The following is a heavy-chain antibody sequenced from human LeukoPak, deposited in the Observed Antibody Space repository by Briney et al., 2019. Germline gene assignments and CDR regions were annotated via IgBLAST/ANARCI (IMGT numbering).Heavy chain of an antibody. CDR3: ARVDYGDPNWFDP. CDR1: GYTFTSHY. D-gene: IGHD4-17*01. J-gene: IGHJ5*02. V-gene: IGHV1-46*01. CDR2: INPTGGST. Sequence: ASVKVSCKASGYTFTSHYMHWVRQAPEKGLEWMGIINPTGGSTSYAQKFQGRVTMTRDTSTSTDYMELSSLTYEDTAVYYCARVDYGDPNWFDPWGQGTLVTVSS.